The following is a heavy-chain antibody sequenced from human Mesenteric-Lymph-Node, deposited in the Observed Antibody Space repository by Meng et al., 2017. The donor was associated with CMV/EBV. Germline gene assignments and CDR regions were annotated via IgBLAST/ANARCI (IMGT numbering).Heavy chain of an antibody. CDR1: SISRSNW. CDR2: IYHSGST. Sequence: SISRSNWWSWIRQPPGKVLEWIGEIYHSGSTNYNPSLKSRVTISVDKSKNQFSLKLSSVTAADTAVYYCASLYYDILTGYKYYFDYWGQGTLVTVSS. J-gene: IGHJ4*02. CDR3: ASLYYDILTGYKYYFDY. D-gene: IGHD3-9*01. V-gene: IGHV4-4*02.